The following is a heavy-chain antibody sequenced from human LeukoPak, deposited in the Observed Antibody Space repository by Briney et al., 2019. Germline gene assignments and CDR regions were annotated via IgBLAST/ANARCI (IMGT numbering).Heavy chain of an antibody. Sequence: GESLRISCKASGYSFTSYWSGWVGKMPGKGLDWMGIISPGDSDTRYRPSFQGQVTISADKSISTAYLQWSSLKASDTAMYYCARLHGDYAYFQPWGQGTLVTVSS. CDR1: GYSFTSYW. CDR2: ISPGDSDT. J-gene: IGHJ1*01. V-gene: IGHV5-51*01. D-gene: IGHD4-17*01. CDR3: ARLHGDYAYFQP.